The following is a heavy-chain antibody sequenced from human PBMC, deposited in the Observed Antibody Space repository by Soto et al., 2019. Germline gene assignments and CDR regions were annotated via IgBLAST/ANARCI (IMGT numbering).Heavy chain of an antibody. J-gene: IGHJ6*03. CDR1: GGSISSSSYY. CDR3: ARQQRYYYYMDV. D-gene: IGHD6-25*01. V-gene: IGHV4-39*01. Sequence: QLQRQESGPGLVKPSETLSLTCTVSGGSISSSSYYWGWIRQPPGKWLEWIGSIYYSGSTHYNPSLKSRFTRAVDTSKNQFSLKLSSVTAADTAVYYCARQQRYYYYMDVWGKGTTVTVSS. CDR2: IYYSGST.